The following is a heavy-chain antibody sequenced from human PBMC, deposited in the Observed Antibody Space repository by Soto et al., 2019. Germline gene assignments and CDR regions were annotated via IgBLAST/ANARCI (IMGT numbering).Heavy chain of an antibody. D-gene: IGHD1-26*01. CDR2: IYPGDPDT. Sequence: GESLKISCKVSGYNFVNYWIGWVRQMPGKGLEWMGIIYPGDPDTRYSPSFQGQVAISADKSISTAYLQWSSLKASDTAIYYCARHGLLGGLVNNNWFDPWGQGTLVTVSS. CDR3: ARHGLLGGLVNNNWFDP. J-gene: IGHJ5*02. CDR1: GYNFVNYW. V-gene: IGHV5-51*01.